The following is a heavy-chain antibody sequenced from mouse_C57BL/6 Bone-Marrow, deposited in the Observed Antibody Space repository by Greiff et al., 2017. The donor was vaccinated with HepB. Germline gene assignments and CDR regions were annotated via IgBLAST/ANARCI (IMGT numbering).Heavy chain of an antibody. D-gene: IGHD1-1*01. CDR3: ARIGNFTTVVARYFDV. Sequence: VQLQQPGAELVKPGASVKMSCKASGYTFTSYWITWVKQRPGQGLEWIGDIYPGSGSTNYNEKFKSKATLTVDTSSSTAYMQLSSLTSEDSAVYYCARIGNFTTVVARYFDVWGTGTTVTVSS. CDR1: GYTFTSYW. CDR2: IYPGSGST. V-gene: IGHV1-55*01. J-gene: IGHJ1*03.